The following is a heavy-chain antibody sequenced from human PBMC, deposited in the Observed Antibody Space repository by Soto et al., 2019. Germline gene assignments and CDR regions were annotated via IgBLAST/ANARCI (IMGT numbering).Heavy chain of an antibody. J-gene: IGHJ4*02. V-gene: IGHV3-9*01. CDR3: AKDIRSPKGHYYGSGSYYNFDY. CDR2: ISWNSGSI. CDR1: GFTFDDYA. Sequence: EVQLVESGGGLVQPGRSLRLSCAASGFTFDDYAMHWVRQAPGKGLEWVSGISWNSGSIGYADSVKGRFTISRDNAKNSLYLQMNSLRAEDTALYYCAKDIRSPKGHYYGSGSYYNFDYWSQGTLVTVSS. D-gene: IGHD3-10*01.